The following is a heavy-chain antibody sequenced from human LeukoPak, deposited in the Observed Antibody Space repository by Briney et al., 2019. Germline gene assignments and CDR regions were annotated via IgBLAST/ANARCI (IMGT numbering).Heavy chain of an antibody. V-gene: IGHV5-51*01. J-gene: IGHJ4*02. Sequence: GASLQISCQGSSSRFTNYWIGWVRQVPGKGLEWMGIIYPGDSDTRYSPSFQGQVIISADKSISTAYLQWSSLKASDTAMYYCALQYSGSYCDYWGQGTLVTVSS. CDR3: ALQYSGSYCDY. CDR1: SSRFTNYW. CDR2: IYPGDSDT. D-gene: IGHD1-26*01.